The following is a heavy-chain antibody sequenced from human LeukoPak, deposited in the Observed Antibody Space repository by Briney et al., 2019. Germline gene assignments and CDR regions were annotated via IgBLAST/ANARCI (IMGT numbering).Heavy chain of an antibody. D-gene: IGHD3-3*01. CDR3: AKVSAVDDFWSGYRDY. CDR2: ISGSGGST. Sequence: PGGSLRLSCAASGFTFSSYAMSWVRQAPGKGLEWVSAISGSGGSTYYADSVKGRFTISRDNSKNTLYLQMNSLRAEDTAVYYCAKVSAVDDFWSGYRDYWGQGTLVTVSS. V-gene: IGHV3-23*01. CDR1: GFTFSSYA. J-gene: IGHJ4*02.